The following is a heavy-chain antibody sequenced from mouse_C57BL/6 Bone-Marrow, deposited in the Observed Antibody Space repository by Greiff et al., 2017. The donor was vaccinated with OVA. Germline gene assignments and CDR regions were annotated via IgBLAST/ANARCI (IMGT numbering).Heavy chain of an antibody. Sequence: EVQLQESGGGLVQPGGSLSLSCAASGFTFTDYYMSWVRQPPGKALEWLGFIGNKANGYTTEYSASVKGRFTISRDNSQSILYLQMNALRAEDSATYYCARSLYYSSLYYFDYWGQGTTLTVSS. CDR3: ARSLYYSSLYYFDY. CDR2: IGNKANGYTT. CDR1: GFTFTDYY. D-gene: IGHD2-5*01. V-gene: IGHV7-3*01. J-gene: IGHJ2*01.